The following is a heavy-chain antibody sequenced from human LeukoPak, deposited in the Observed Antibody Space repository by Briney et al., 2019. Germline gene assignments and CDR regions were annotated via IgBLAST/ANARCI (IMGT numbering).Heavy chain of an antibody. CDR3: ARGYCSGSKCSGFYKYYYLDV. CDR1: GYTFTDYY. V-gene: IGHV1-2*02. J-gene: IGHJ6*03. D-gene: IGHD3-10*02. Sequence: ASVKVSCKASGYTFTDYYIHWVRQAPGQGLEWMGWIDPNIGGTNYAQRFQGSVTMARDTSLSTVYMELRRLTSDDTAVFYCARGYCSGSKCSGFYKYYYLDVWGKGTTVSVSS. CDR2: IDPNIGGT.